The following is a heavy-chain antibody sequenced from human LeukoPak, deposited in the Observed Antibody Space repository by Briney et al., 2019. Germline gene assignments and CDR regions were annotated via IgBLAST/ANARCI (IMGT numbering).Heavy chain of an antibody. CDR2: IKQDGSEK. Sequence: GSLTLSCAASGFTFSSYWMSWVRQAPGKELVWVANIKQDGSEKYYVDSVKGRFTISRDNAKNSLYLQMNSLRAEDTAVYYCARDPGDGYNSAGDFDYWGQGTLVTVSS. V-gene: IGHV3-7*01. CDR1: GFTFSSYW. CDR3: ARDPGDGYNSAGDFDY. D-gene: IGHD5-24*01. J-gene: IGHJ4*02.